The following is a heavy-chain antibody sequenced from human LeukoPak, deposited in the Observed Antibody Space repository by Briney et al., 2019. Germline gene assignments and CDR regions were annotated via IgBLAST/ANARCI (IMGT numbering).Heavy chain of an antibody. CDR3: ARLEVYYAILTGYSPDNWFDP. CDR2: IYTSGST. CDR1: GGSISSYY. J-gene: IGHJ5*02. D-gene: IGHD3-9*01. V-gene: IGHV4-4*09. Sequence: SETLSLTCTVSGGSISSYYWSWIRQPPGKGLEWIGYIYTSGSTNYNPSLKSRVTISIDTSKNQFSLKLSSVTAADTAVYYCARLEVYYAILTGYSPDNWFDPWGQGTLVTVSS.